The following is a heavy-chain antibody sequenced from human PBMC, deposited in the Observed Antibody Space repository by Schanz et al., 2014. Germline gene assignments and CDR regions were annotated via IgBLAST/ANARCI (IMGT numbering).Heavy chain of an antibody. CDR3: ARDVGRPGHFWYFDL. V-gene: IGHV1-2*02. CDR2: TNPNGGA. J-gene: IGHJ2*01. Sequence: QGHLVQSGAEAKEPGASVQVSCTASGYVFTAYYMHWVRQAPGQGLEWMGVTNPNGGAEFAQKFQGRISMTRDTSTTTVYMELSSLTSDDTAVYFCARDVGRPGHFWYFDLWGRGTLVTVSS. D-gene: IGHD1-1*01. CDR1: GYVFTAYY.